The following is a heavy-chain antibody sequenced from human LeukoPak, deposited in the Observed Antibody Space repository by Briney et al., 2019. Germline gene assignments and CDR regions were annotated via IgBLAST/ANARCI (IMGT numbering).Heavy chain of an antibody. J-gene: IGHJ4*02. Sequence: ASVEVSCKASGYTFTSYGISWVRQAPGQGPEWMGWISAYNGNTNYAQKLQGRVTMTTDTSTSTAYMELRSLRSDDTAVYYCARDLGVVVAADYFDYWGQGTLVTVSS. CDR2: ISAYNGNT. CDR1: GYTFTSYG. V-gene: IGHV1-18*04. D-gene: IGHD2-15*01. CDR3: ARDLGVVVAADYFDY.